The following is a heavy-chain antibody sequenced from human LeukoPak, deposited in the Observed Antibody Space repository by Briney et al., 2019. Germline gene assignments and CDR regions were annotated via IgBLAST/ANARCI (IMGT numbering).Heavy chain of an antibody. CDR1: GFTFSSYA. CDR3: AKCLPSYQLLFSAKISFDY. CDR2: INGSGGST. V-gene: IGHV3-23*01. D-gene: IGHD2-2*01. J-gene: IGHJ4*02. Sequence: PGGSLRLSCAASGFTFSSYAMSWVRQAPGKGLEWVSAINGSGGSTYYADSVKGRFTISRDNSKNTLYLQMNSLRAEDTAVYYCAKCLPSYQLLFSAKISFDYWGQGTLVTVSS.